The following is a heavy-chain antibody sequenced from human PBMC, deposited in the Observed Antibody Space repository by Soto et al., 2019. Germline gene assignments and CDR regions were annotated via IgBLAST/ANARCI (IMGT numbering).Heavy chain of an antibody. CDR2: MNPNSGNT. J-gene: IGHJ4*02. CDR1: GYTFTSYD. Sequence: ASVTVSCKASGYTFTSYDINWVRQATGQGLEWMGWMNPNSGNTGYAQKFQGRVTMTRNTSISTAYMELSSLRSEDTAVYYCARAGRMVRGVMEYYFDYWGQGTLVTVSS. CDR3: ARAGRMVRGVMEYYFDY. D-gene: IGHD3-10*01. V-gene: IGHV1-8*01.